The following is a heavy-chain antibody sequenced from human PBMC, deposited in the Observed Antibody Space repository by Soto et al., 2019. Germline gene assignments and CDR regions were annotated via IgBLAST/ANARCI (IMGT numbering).Heavy chain of an antibody. CDR3: AREVQVHTPAFVY. Sequence: QVQLVQSGAEMKKPGSSVKVSCQSSGGTFNTYAMNWVRQAPGQGPEWMGDISPMFGAANYAPKFQGRLTIPAEESRGTSYMQLSSLTSEDTALYFCAREVQVHTPAFVYWGQGTLVTVSS. V-gene: IGHV1-69*01. CDR2: ISPMFGAA. CDR1: GGTFNTYA. D-gene: IGHD3-10*01. J-gene: IGHJ4*02.